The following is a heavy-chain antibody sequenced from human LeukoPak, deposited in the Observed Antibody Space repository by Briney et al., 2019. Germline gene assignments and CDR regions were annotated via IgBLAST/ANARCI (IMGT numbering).Heavy chain of an antibody. J-gene: IGHJ6*02. CDR1: GGSISSGGYY. D-gene: IGHD4-4*01. CDR3: ARDHTETSSLNFRNYYYYGMDI. CDR2: IYYSGST. V-gene: IGHV4-31*03. Sequence: SQTLSLTCTVSGGSISSGGYYWSWIRQHPGKGLEWIGYIYYSGSTYYNPSLTSRVTMSVDTSKNQFSLKLSSVTAADTAIYYCARDHTETSSLNFRNYYYYGMDIWGQGTTVIVSS.